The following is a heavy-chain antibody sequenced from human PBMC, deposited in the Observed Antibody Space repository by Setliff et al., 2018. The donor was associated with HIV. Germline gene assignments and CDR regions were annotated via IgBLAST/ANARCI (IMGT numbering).Heavy chain of an antibody. D-gene: IGHD3-22*01. Sequence: NPSETLSLTCTVSGGSISSYYWSWIRQPPGKGLEWIGYIYYSGSTNYNPSLKSRVTISVDTSKNQFSLKLSSVTAADTAVYYCARVIRSGYYWGFYYYGMDVWGQGTTVTVSS. CDR1: GGSISSYY. J-gene: IGHJ6*02. CDR3: ARVIRSGYYWGFYYYGMDV. V-gene: IGHV4-59*01. CDR2: IYYSGST.